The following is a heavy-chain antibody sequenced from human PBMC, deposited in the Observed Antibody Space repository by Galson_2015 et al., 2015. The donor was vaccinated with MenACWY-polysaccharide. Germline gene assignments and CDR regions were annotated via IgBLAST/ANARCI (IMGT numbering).Heavy chain of an antibody. V-gene: IGHV4-38-2*01. CDR2: IYHSGST. D-gene: IGHD1-26*01. CDR3: ARVEKYSGSYYILH. Sequence: ETLSRTCAVSGSSISSGYYWGWLRPPPGQGLEWIGSIYHSGSTYYNPCLKSRVTISVDTSKNQFSLKLSSVTAADTAVYYCARVEKYSGSYYILHWGQGTLVAVSS. J-gene: IGHJ4*02. CDR1: GSSISSGYY.